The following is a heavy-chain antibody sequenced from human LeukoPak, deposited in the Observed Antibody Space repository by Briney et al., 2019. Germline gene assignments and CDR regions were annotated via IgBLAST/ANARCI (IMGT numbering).Heavy chain of an antibody. CDR3: AKDRGGSSWSQVFDY. D-gene: IGHD6-13*01. V-gene: IGHV3-23*01. CDR2: ISGSGDST. CDR1: GFTFSSYG. J-gene: IGHJ4*02. Sequence: GGSLRLSCAASGFTFSSYGMSWVRQAPGKGLEWGSSISGSGDSTYYADSVKGRFTMSRDNSKNTLYLQMNSLRAEDTAVYYCAKDRGGSSWSQVFDYWGQGNLVTVSS.